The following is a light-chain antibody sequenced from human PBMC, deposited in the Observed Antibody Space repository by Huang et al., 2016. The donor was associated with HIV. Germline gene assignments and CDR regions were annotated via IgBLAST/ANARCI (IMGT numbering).Light chain of an antibody. CDR1: QDISNY. CDR2: DAS. V-gene: IGKV1-33*01. CDR3: EQYDSLPVT. J-gene: IGKJ4*01. Sequence: DIQMTQPPSSLSAAIGDRVTITCWARQDISNYLNWYQQKPGMATKLLMYDASNLETGVPSRFSGSVSGTDFTFTISSLQPEDIATYYCEQYDSLPVTFGGGTKVEIK.